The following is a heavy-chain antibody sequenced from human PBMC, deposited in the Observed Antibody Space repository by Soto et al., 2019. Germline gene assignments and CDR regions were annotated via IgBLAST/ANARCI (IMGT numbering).Heavy chain of an antibody. D-gene: IGHD2-15*01. V-gene: IGHV4-31*03. Sequence: PSLTCSVPGGSVRSDGSYWAWIRQHPGEELEWIGHIYHSGTTYYSPSLQSRLVISVDTSKNQFALRLSSVTAADKALYFCSSPRQVFDISGHYRRYFDFWCQGTLVTVSS. J-gene: IGHJ4*02. CDR1: GGSVRSDGSY. CDR3: SSPRQVFDISGHYRRYFDF. CDR2: IYHSGTT.